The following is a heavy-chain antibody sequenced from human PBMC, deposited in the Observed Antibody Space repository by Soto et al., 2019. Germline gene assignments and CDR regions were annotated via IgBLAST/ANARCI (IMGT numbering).Heavy chain of an antibody. D-gene: IGHD3-10*01. CDR2: LYSGGST. V-gene: IGHV3-53*01. CDR3: ARDRPGDEGDGFDI. CDR1: GLTVSSNY. J-gene: IGHJ3*02. Sequence: GGSLRLSCAASGLTVSSNYMNWVRQAPGKGLEWVSVLYSGGSTHYAGSVKGRFIISRDNSENTLYLQMNSLRVEDTAVYYCARDRPGDEGDGFDIWGHGTMVTVSS.